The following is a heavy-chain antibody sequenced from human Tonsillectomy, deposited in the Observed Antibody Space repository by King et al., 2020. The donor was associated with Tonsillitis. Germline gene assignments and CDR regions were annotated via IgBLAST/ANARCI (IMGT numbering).Heavy chain of an antibody. CDR2: IYQSGST. J-gene: IGHJ6*03. D-gene: IGHD2-2*01. Sequence: VQLQESGPGLLKPSGTLSLTCAVSGGSISSRNWWGWVRQPPGKGLGWIGEIYQSGSTHYNPSLKSRVTISVDKSKNQFSLNLTSVTAADTAVYYCSKRPAAVSKYYHMDVWGKGTTVTVSS. CDR3: SKRPAAVSKYYHMDV. V-gene: IGHV4-4*02. CDR1: GGSISSRNW.